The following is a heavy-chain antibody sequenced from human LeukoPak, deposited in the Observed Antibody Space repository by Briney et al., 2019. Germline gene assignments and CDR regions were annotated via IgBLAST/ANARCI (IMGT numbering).Heavy chain of an antibody. D-gene: IGHD1-26*01. CDR1: GGSISSYY. V-gene: IGHV4-59*01. J-gene: IGHJ1*01. CDR3: AREGSIVGATPYFQH. CDR2: IYYSGST. Sequence: PSETLSLTCTVSGGSISSYYWSWIRQPPGKGLEWIGYIYYSGSTNYNPSLKSRVTISVDTSKNQFSLKLSSVTAADTAVYYCAREGSIVGATPYFQHWGQGTPVTVSS.